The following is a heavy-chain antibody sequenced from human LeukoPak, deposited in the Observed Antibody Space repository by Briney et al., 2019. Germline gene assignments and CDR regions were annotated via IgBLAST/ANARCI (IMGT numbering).Heavy chain of an antibody. Sequence: SGTLSLTCGVSGGSITNTNYWTWVRQPPGKGLEWIGEVNLQGSTNYNPSLMGRVAISVDTSENHISLQLTSVTAAGTAVYYCAREGGPYRPLDYSGQGTLVTAS. CDR3: AREGGPYRPLDY. V-gene: IGHV4-4*02. J-gene: IGHJ4*02. CDR2: VNLQGST. CDR1: GGSITNTNY.